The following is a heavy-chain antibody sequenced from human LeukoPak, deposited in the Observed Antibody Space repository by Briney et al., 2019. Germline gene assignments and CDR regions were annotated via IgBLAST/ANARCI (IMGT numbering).Heavy chain of an antibody. D-gene: IGHD2-2*01. V-gene: IGHV1-18*01. J-gene: IGHJ4*02. Sequence: GASVKVSCKASGYTFTSYGISWVRQAPGQGLEWMGWISAYNGNTNYAQKLQGRVIMTTDTSTSTAYMELRSLRSDDTAVYYCARDLGYCSSTSCQEGYWGQGTLVTVSS. CDR3: ARDLGYCSSTSCQEGY. CDR1: GYTFTSYG. CDR2: ISAYNGNT.